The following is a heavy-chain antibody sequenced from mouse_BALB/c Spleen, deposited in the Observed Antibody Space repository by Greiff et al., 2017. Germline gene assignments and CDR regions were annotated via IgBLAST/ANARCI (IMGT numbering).Heavy chain of an antibody. J-gene: IGHJ4*01. V-gene: IGHV1-82*01. D-gene: IGHD2-1*01. CDR2: IYPGDGDT. Sequence: QVQLQQSGPELVKPGASVKISCKASGYAFSSSWMNWVKQRPGQGLEWIGRIYPGDGDTNYNGKFKGKATLTADKSSSTAYMQLSSLTSVDSAVYFCARRGYGNDYYAMDYWGQGTSVTVSS. CDR3: ARRGYGNDYYAMDY. CDR1: GYAFSSSW.